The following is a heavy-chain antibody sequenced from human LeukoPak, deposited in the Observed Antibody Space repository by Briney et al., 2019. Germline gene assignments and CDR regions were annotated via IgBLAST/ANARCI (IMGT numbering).Heavy chain of an antibody. D-gene: IGHD6-13*01. CDR1: GYTFTRYY. V-gene: IGHV1-46*01. Sequence: ASVKVSCKATGYTFTRYYMDWVRHAPGQGLEWMGIINPSGGSTSYAQKFQGRVTMTRDTSTSTVYMELSSLRSEDTAVYYCARDGEQQGNWFDPWGQGTLVTVSS. J-gene: IGHJ5*02. CDR3: ARDGEQQGNWFDP. CDR2: INPSGGST.